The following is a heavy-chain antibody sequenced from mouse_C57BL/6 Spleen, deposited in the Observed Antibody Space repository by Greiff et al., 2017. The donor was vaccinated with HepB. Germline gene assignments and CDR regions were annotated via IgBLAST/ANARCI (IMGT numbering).Heavy chain of an antibody. CDR2: IDPSDSYT. J-gene: IGHJ2*01. Sequence: QVQLQQPGAELVMPGASVKLSCKASGYTFTSYWMHWVKQRPGQDLEWIGEIDPSDSYTNYNQKFKGKSTLTVDKSSSTAYMQLSSLTSEDSAVYYCARAYVNYTYFDYWGQGTTLTVSS. D-gene: IGHD2-1*01. CDR1: GYTFTSYW. CDR3: ARAYVNYTYFDY. V-gene: IGHV1-69*01.